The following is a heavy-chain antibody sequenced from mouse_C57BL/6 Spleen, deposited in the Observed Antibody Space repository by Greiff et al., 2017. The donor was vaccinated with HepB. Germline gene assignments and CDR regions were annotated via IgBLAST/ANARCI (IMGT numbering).Heavy chain of an antibody. D-gene: IGHD4-1*01. CDR3: TRSGLGSAWFAY. CDR2: IDPETGGT. V-gene: IGHV1-15*01. Sequence: VQLQQSGAELVRPGASVTLSCKASGYTFTDYEMHWVKQTPVHGLEWIGAIDPETGGTAYNQKFKGKAILTADKSSSTAYMELRSLTSEDSAVYYCTRSGLGSAWFAYWGQGTLVTVSA. J-gene: IGHJ3*01. CDR1: GYTFTDYE.